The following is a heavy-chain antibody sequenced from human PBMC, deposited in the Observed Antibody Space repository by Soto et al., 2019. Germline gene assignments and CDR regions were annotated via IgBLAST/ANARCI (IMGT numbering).Heavy chain of an antibody. CDR1: GGTFSSYA. V-gene: IGHV1-2*02. Sequence: GASVKVSCKASGGTFSSYAISWVRQAPGQGLEWMGWIRPDTGKTDFARQFQGRFTMTWDTSISTTYMELSSLISDDTAVYYCARGSVGSAARCSGMDVWGQGTTVTDSS. D-gene: IGHD1-26*01. J-gene: IGHJ6*02. CDR3: ARGSVGSAARCSGMDV. CDR2: IRPDTGKT.